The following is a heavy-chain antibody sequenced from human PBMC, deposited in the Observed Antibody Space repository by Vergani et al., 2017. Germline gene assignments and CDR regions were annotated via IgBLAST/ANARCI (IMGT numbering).Heavy chain of an antibody. CDR3: ARVGYSYGYDGRNGMDV. CDR1: GYTFTSYG. J-gene: IGHJ6*02. D-gene: IGHD5-18*01. Sequence: QVQLVQSGAEVKKPGASVKVSCKASGYTFTSYGISWVRQAPGQGLEWMGWISAYNGNTNYAQKFQGRVTMTTDTSTSTAYMELRSLRSDDTAVYYCARVGYSYGYDGRNGMDVWGQGTTVTVSS. V-gene: IGHV1-18*01. CDR2: ISAYNGNT.